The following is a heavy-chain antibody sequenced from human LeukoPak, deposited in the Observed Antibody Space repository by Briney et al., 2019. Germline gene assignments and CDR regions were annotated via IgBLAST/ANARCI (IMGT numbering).Heavy chain of an antibody. CDR2: INPNSGGT. CDR3: ARGPPTIFGVEDFDY. D-gene: IGHD3-3*01. J-gene: IGHJ4*02. CDR1: GYTFTGYY. Sequence: ASVKVSCKASGYTFTGYYMHWVRQAPGQGLEWMGWINPNSGGTNYAQKFQGRVTMTRDTSISTAYMELSRLRSDDTAVYYCARGPPTIFGVEDFDYWGQGTLVTVSS. V-gene: IGHV1-2*02.